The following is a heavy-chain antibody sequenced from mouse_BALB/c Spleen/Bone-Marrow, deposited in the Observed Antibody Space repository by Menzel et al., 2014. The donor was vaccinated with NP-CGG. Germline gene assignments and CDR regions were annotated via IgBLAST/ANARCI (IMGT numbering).Heavy chain of an antibody. J-gene: IGHJ1*01. CDR1: GYTFTSYV. CDR3: ARSLYGYDWYFDV. Sequence: VQLQLSGPELVKPGASVKMSCKASGYTFTSYVMHWVKQKPGQGLEWIGYINPYNDGTKYNEKFKGKATLTSDKSSSTAYMELSSLTSEDSAVYYCARSLYGYDWYFDVWGAGTTVTVSS. CDR2: INPYNDGT. D-gene: IGHD2-2*01. V-gene: IGHV1-14*01.